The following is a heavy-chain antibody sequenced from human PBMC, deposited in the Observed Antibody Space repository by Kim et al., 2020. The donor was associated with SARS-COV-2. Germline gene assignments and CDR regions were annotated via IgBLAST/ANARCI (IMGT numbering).Heavy chain of an antibody. J-gene: IGHJ4*02. D-gene: IGHD3-16*02. CDR1: GFTFSNAW. Sequence: GGSLRLSCAASGFTFSNAWMSWVRQAPGKGLEWVGHIKSKTDGGTTDYAAPVKGRFTISRDDSKNTLYLQMNSLKTEDTAVYYCTTDRYYDYVWGSYRLVDYWGQGTLVTVSS. CDR2: IKSKTDGGTT. V-gene: IGHV3-15*01. CDR3: TTDRYYDYVWGSYRLVDY.